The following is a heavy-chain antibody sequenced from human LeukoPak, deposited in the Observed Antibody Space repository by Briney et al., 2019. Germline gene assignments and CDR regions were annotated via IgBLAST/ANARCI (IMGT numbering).Heavy chain of an antibody. CDR1: GFTFSSYW. CDR2: IKQDGSEK. V-gene: IGHV3-7*03. Sequence: PGGSLRLSCAASGFTFSSYWMSWVRQAPGKGLEWVANIKQDGSEKYYVDSVKGRFTISRDNAKNSLYLQMNSLRAEDTAVYYCARGSDIVVVVAANGFDYWGQGTLVTVSS. J-gene: IGHJ4*02. CDR3: ARGSDIVVVVAANGFDY. D-gene: IGHD2-15*01.